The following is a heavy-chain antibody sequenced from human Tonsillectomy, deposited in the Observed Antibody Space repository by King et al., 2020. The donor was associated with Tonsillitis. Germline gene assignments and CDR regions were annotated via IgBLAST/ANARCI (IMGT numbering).Heavy chain of an antibody. CDR1: GFTFSNYA. D-gene: IGHD3-9*01. V-gene: IGHV3-23*04. Sequence: VQLVESGGGLVQPGGSLRLSCAASGFTFSNYAMSWVRQAPGKGLEWVSAISGSGGGKNYADPVKGRFTISRDNSKNTLYLQVNSLRAENTAVYYCAKEYYDILTGYYARPFDYWGQGTLVTVTS. CDR2: ISGSGGGK. J-gene: IGHJ4*02. CDR3: AKEYYDILTGYYARPFDY.